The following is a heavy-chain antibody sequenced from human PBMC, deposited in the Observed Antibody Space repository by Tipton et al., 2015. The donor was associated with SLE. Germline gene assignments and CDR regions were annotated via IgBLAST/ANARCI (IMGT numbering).Heavy chain of an antibody. CDR1: GFPFSDHW. Sequence: SLRLSCEASGFPFSDHWMSWVRQAPGKGLEWVANIKQHGGEIYYVDSVKGRFTISRDNAKSSLYLQTYSLRAEDTAVYYCASDPRRGGYPFDYWGQGTLVTVSS. J-gene: IGHJ4*02. V-gene: IGHV3-7*01. CDR2: IKQHGGEI. D-gene: IGHD1-26*01. CDR3: ASDPRRGGYPFDY.